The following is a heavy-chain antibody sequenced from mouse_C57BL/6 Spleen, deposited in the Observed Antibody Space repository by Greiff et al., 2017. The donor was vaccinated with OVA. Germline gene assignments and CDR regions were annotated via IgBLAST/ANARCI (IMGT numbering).Heavy chain of an antibody. D-gene: IGHD1-1*01. CDR1: GYTFTDYY. J-gene: IGHJ1*03. Sequence: EVQLQQSGPVLVKPGASVKMSCKASGYTFTDYYMNWVKQSHGKSLEWIGVINPYNGGTSYNQKFKGKATLTVDKSSSTAYMELNSLTSEDSAVYYCARITTVWYFDVWGTGTTVTVSS. V-gene: IGHV1-19*01. CDR3: ARITTVWYFDV. CDR2: INPYNGGT.